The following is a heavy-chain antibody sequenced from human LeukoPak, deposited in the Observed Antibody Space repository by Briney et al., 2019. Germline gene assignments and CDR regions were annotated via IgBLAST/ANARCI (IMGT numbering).Heavy chain of an antibody. CDR1: GXTFSSYG. V-gene: IGHV3-30*03. CDR2: ISFDGNNK. D-gene: IGHD6-13*01. CDR3: ARDAGTWGYGYNFDY. Sequence: GGSLRLSCAASGXTFSSYGMHWVRQAPGKGLEWVAVISFDGNNKHYADSVKGRFTISRDNSKNTLYLQMNSLRAEDTAMYYCARDAGTWGYGYNFDYWGQGTLVTVSS. J-gene: IGHJ4*02.